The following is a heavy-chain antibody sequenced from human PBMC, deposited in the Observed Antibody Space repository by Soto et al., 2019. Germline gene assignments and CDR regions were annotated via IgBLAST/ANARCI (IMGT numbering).Heavy chain of an antibody. CDR2: ISSGSSDT. CDR3: ARVAY. J-gene: IGHJ4*02. V-gene: IGHV3-21*01. Sequence: GGSLRLSCEASGFTFSGVSMNWVRQVPGKGLEWVASISSGSSDTWYADSVKGRFIISRDNDQNSLFLQMNTLRPEDTAMYYCARVAYWGPGTQVTVSS. CDR1: GFTFSGVS.